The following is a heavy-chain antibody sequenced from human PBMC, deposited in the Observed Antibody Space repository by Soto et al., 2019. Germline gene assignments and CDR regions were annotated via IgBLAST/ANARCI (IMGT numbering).Heavy chain of an antibody. D-gene: IGHD6-19*01. Sequence: ASVKVSCKASGYTFTSYGISWVRQAPGQGLEWMGWISAYNGNTNYAQKLQGRVTMTTDTSTSTAYMELRSLRSDDTAVYYCARLFGSSGWYNWFDPWGQGTLVTVSS. V-gene: IGHV1-18*01. J-gene: IGHJ5*02. CDR3: ARLFGSSGWYNWFDP. CDR2: ISAYNGNT. CDR1: GYTFTSYG.